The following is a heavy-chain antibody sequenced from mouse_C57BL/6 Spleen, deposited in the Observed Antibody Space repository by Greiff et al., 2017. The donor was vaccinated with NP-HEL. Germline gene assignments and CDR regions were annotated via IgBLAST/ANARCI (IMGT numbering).Heavy chain of an antibody. D-gene: IGHD2-4*01. CDR1: GFTFSSYG. CDR3: ARHRGYDYDRGFAY. CDR2: ISSGGSYT. J-gene: IGHJ3*01. V-gene: IGHV5-6*01. Sequence: EVQLVESGGDLVKPGGSLKLSCAASGFTFSSYGMSWVRQTPDKRLEWVATISSGGSYTYHPASVKGRFTISRDNAKNTLYLQMSSLKSEDTAMYYCARHRGYDYDRGFAYWGQGTLVTVSA.